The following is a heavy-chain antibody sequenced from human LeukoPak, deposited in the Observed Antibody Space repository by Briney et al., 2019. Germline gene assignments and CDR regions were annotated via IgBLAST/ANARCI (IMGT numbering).Heavy chain of an antibody. Sequence: TSETLSLTCNVAGYSVSSGYYWGWIRQPPGKGLEWIGSIYHSGSTYYNPSLKSRVTISVDTSKNQFSLKLSSVTAADTAVYYCARLGGYYGRYWGQGTLVTVSS. CDR2: IYHSGST. CDR3: ARLGGYYGRY. V-gene: IGHV4-38-2*02. J-gene: IGHJ4*02. D-gene: IGHD3-22*01. CDR1: GYSVSSGYY.